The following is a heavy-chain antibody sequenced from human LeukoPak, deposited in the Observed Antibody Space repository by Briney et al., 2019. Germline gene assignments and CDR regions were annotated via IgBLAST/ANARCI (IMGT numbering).Heavy chain of an antibody. CDR1: GGSFSGDY. Sequence: SETLSLTCAVYGGSFSGDYWTWVRQPPGKGLEWIGEINHSGSTHYNPSLTSRVTISLDTSKNQFSLTLSSVTDADTAVYYCARTGATQRSWYFDLWGRGTLVSVSS. CDR2: INHSGST. D-gene: IGHD6-25*01. J-gene: IGHJ2*01. CDR3: ARTGATQRSWYFDL. V-gene: IGHV4-34*01.